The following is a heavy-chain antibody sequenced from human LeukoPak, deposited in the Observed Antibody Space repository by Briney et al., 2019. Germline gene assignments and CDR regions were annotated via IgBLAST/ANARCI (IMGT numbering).Heavy chain of an antibody. D-gene: IGHD6-6*01. CDR3: AKGLVGSSIADFFDY. V-gene: IGHV3-48*03. CDR1: GFTFSSYE. J-gene: IGHJ4*02. CDR2: ISSSGSTI. Sequence: GGSLRLSCAASGFTFSSYEMNWVRQAPGEGLEWVSYISSSGSTIYYADSVKGRFTISRDNAKNSLYLQMNSLRGEDMALYYCAKGLVGSSIADFFDYWGQGILVTVSS.